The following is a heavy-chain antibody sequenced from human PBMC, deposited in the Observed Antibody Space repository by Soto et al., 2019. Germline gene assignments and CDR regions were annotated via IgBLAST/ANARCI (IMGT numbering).Heavy chain of an antibody. D-gene: IGHD2-2*02. CDR3: AREYCSSTSCYMFYYYYGMDV. V-gene: IGHV1-46*01. CDR2: INPSGGST. CDR1: GYTFTSYY. Sequence: GASVKVSCKASGYTFTSYYMHWVRQAPGQGLEWMGIINPSGGSTSYAQKFQGRVTMTRDTSTSTVYMELSSLRSEDTAVYYCAREYCSSTSCYMFYYYYGMDVWGQGTTVTVSS. J-gene: IGHJ6*02.